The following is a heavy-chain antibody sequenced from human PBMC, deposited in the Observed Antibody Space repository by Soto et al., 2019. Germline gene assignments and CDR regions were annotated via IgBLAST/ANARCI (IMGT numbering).Heavy chain of an antibody. CDR3: ARARYYDSSGYHSVFDY. V-gene: IGHV4-59*01. CDR1: GGSISSYY. CDR2: IYYSGST. J-gene: IGHJ4*02. Sequence: PSETLALTCTVSGGSISSYYRSWIRQPPGKGLEWIGYIYYSGSTTYNPSLKSRVTISVDTSKNQFSLKLSSVTAADTAVYYCARARYYDSSGYHSVFDYWGQGTLVTVSS. D-gene: IGHD3-22*01.